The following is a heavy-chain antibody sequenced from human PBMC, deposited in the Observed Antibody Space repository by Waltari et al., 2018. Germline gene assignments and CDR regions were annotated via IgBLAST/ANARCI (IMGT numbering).Heavy chain of an antibody. D-gene: IGHD1-26*01. CDR3: TRGALDY. V-gene: IGHV3-49*05. CDR2: IRKREHGGTA. J-gene: IGHJ4*02. Sequence: EVQLEESGGGMVKPGRSLRLSCLTSGFPFGDFAMSWFRQAPGKGPEWVGFIRKREHGGTAEYAASVKDRFTISRDDSKSIAYLQMNSLKTEDTAVYYCTRGALDYWGRGTLVTVSS. CDR1: GFPFGDFA.